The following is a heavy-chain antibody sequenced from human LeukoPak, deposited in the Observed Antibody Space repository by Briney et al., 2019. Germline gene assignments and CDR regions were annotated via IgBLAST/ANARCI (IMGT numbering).Heavy chain of an antibody. CDR2: IYYSGST. D-gene: IGHD1-1*01. J-gene: IGHJ4*02. CDR3: ARDLSRDRYEN. V-gene: IGHV4-59*01. CDR1: GGSISSYY. Sequence: SETLSLTCTVSGGSISSYYWSWIRQPPGKGLEWIGYIYYSGSTNYNPSLKSRVTISVDTSKNQLSLKLSSVTAADTAVYYCARDLSRDRYENWGQGTLVTVSS.